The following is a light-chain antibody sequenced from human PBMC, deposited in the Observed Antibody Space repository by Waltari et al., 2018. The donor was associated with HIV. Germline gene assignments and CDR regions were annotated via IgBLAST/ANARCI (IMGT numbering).Light chain of an antibody. CDR2: AAS. V-gene: IGKV1-9*01. Sequence: IQFTQSPSFLSASLLDRVTITYLTSHGIGTNLACFQQYPGKAPNLLIYAASSLHRGVPSSFNGGGAGTEFNFTFNILQPEDVETYYCQHTSNYLCNFGQGTRLAI. CDR1: HGIGTN. J-gene: IGKJ2*04. CDR3: QHTSNYLCN.